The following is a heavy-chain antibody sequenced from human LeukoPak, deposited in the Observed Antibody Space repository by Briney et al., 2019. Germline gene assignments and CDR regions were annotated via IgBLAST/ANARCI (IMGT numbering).Heavy chain of an antibody. CDR2: IYYRGST. J-gene: IGHJ5*02. V-gene: IGHV4-59*01. D-gene: IGHD1-26*01. Sequence: SETLSLTCTLSGRSISSYYWSWIRQPPGRGLEWLGYIYYRGSTNYNPSLKSRVTISVDTYKNQFSLKLSSVTSADTAVYYCARNTRGNWFDPWGQGTLVTVSS. CDR3: ARNTRGNWFDP. CDR1: GRSISSYY.